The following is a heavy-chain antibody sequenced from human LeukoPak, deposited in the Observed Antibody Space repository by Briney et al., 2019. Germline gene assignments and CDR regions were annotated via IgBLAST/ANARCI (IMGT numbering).Heavy chain of an antibody. V-gene: IGHV4-34*01. CDR2: TNHIVST. J-gene: IGHJ4*02. CDR1: GGSFSGYY. D-gene: IGHD5-18*01. Sequence: PSETLSLTCAVYGGSFSGYYCSWIRQPPGKVLEWIGETNHIVSTNYNPSLKSRSTISVDTSKKQFSLKLCYVTAADTAVYYCARAHTAMAHFGYWGQGTMVTVSS. CDR3: ARAHTAMAHFGY.